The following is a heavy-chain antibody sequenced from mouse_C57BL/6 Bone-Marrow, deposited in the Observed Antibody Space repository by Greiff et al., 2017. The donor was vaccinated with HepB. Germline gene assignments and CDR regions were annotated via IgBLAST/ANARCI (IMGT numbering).Heavy chain of an antibody. CDR3: TTTVVAFYWYFDV. D-gene: IGHD1-1*01. Sequence: EVKLMESGAELVRPGASVKLSCTASGFNIKDDYMHWVKQRPEQGLEWIGWIDPENGDTEYASKFQGKATITADTSSNTAYLQLSSLTSEDTAVYYCTTTVVAFYWYFDVCGTGTTVTVSS. CDR1: GFNIKDDY. CDR2: IDPENGDT. J-gene: IGHJ1*03. V-gene: IGHV14-4*01.